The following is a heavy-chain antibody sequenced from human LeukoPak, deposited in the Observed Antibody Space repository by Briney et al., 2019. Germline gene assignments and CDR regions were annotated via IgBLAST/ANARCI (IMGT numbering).Heavy chain of an antibody. CDR2: ISSSSSTI. D-gene: IGHD6-13*01. V-gene: IGHV3-48*01. CDR1: GFTVSSNY. J-gene: IGHJ3*02. Sequence: GGSLRLSCAASGFTVSSNYMSWVRQAPGKGLEWVSYISSSSSTIYYADSVKGRFTIFRDNAKNSLYLQMNSLRAEDTAVYYCARDSSSWYEWMSAFDIWGQGTMVTVSS. CDR3: ARDSSSWYEWMSAFDI.